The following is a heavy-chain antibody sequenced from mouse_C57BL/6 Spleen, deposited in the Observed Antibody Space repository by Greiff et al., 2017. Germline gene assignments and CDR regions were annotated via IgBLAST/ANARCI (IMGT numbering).Heavy chain of an antibody. Sequence: QVQLQQSGAELVKPGASVKMSCKASGYTFTSYWITWVKQRPGQGLEWIGDIYPGSGSTNYNEKFKSKATLPVDTSSSTAYMQLSSLTSEDSAVYYCARPPITTVVAHWYCDVWGTGTTVTVSS. V-gene: IGHV1-55*01. J-gene: IGHJ1*03. CDR1: GYTFTSYW. CDR3: ARPPITTVVAHWYCDV. CDR2: IYPGSGST. D-gene: IGHD1-1*01.